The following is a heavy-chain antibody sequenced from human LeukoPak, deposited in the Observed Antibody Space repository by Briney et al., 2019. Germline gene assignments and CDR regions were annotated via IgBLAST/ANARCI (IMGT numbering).Heavy chain of an antibody. CDR1: GFTFNSYI. CDR3: ARKGSGTFFDY. CDR2: ISSDGSNQ. V-gene: IGHV3-30-3*01. D-gene: IGHD1-26*01. J-gene: IGHJ4*02. Sequence: PGGSLRLSCAASGFTFNSYIMHWVRQASGKGLEWVAVISSDGSNQYYADSVKGRITISRDNSKNTLYLQMNSLRTEDTAVYYCARKGSGTFFDYWGQGTLVTVSS.